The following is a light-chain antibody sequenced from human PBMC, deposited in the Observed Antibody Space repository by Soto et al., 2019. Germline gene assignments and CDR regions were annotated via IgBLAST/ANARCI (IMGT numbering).Light chain of an antibody. Sequence: IVVTQSPATLSVSSGETATLSCRASQSVSSNVAWYQQKPGQAPRLLIYGASTRAAGIPDRFSGSGSQTEFTLTIASLQSEDFAIYYCQHSHNGGKVFCPGTKVEI. J-gene: IGKJ1*01. V-gene: IGKV3-15*01. CDR2: GAS. CDR3: QHSHNGGKV. CDR1: QSVSSN.